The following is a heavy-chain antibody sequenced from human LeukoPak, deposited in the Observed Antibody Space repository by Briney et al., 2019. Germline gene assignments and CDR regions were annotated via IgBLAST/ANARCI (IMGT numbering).Heavy chain of an antibody. D-gene: IGHD3-22*01. V-gene: IGHV3-7*03. CDR3: AREGSYYDSSGYYSSFDY. J-gene: IGHJ4*02. CDR1: GFTFSSYW. Sequence: GSLILSCAASGFTFSSYWMNWVRQAPGKGLEWVANIKQDGSEKYYVDSVKGRFTISRDNAKNSLYLQMNSLRAEDTAVYYCAREGSYYDSSGYYSSFDYWGQGTLVTVSS. CDR2: IKQDGSEK.